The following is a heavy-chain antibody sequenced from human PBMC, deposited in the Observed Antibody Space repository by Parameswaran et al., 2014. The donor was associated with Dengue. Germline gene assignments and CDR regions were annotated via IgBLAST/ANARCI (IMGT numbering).Heavy chain of an antibody. CDR2: VHYSGST. J-gene: IGHJ3*02. V-gene: IGHV4-59*01. CDR1: GGSMSNYY. Sequence: ASETLSLTCTVSGGSMSNYYWGWIRQLPGKGLEWIGYVHYSGSTNYNPSLKSRLTISIDTSRNHFSLRLSSVTAADTATYYCARSVRPAGDYGHRWVALDIWGQGTMVTVSS. CDR3: ARSVRPAGDYGHRWVALDI. D-gene: IGHD4/OR15-4a*01.